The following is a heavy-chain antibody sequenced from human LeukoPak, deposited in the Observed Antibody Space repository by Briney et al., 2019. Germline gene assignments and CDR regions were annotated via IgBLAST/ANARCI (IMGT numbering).Heavy chain of an antibody. CDR3: AKGGAADYYYYYYGMDV. D-gene: IGHD6-13*01. CDR2: ISVSGGST. J-gene: IGHJ6*02. V-gene: IGHV3-23*01. Sequence: GGSLRLSCAASGFTFSSYAMSWVRQAPGKGLEWVSAISVSGGSTYYADSVKGRFTISRDNSKNTLYMKMNSLRAEDTAVYYCAKGGAADYYYYYYGMDVWGQGTTVTVSS. CDR1: GFTFSSYA.